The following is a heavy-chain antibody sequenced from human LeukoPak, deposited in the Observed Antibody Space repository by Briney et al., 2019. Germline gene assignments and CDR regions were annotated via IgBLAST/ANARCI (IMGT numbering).Heavy chain of an antibody. CDR2: ISTYSGTT. CDR1: GYTFSNSG. D-gene: IGHD3-10*01. CDR3: ARRTSSVGSSVWSYFDY. V-gene: IGHV1-18*01. Sequence: ASVKVSCKASGYTFSNSGISWVRQAPGQGLEWMGWISTYSGTTNYAHNLQGRLTMTTDTSTSTAYMELRSLRSDDTAVYYCARRTSSVGSSVWSYFDYWGQGTLVTVSS. J-gene: IGHJ4*02.